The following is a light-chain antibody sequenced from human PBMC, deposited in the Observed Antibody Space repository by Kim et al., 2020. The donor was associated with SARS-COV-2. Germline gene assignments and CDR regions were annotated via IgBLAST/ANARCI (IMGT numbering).Light chain of an antibody. Sequence: QSVLTQPPSVSGAPGQRVTISCTGSSSNIRADYGVHWYQQFPGTAPKLLIYANNNRPSGVPDRFSGSKSGTSVSLAITGLQADDEADYYCQSYDSSLSVVFGGGTQLTVL. V-gene: IGLV1-40*01. CDR2: ANN. CDR1: SSNIRADYG. CDR3: QSYDSSLSVV. J-gene: IGLJ2*01.